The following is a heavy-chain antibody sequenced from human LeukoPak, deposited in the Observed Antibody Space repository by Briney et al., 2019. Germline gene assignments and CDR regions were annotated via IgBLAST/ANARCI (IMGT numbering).Heavy chain of an antibody. CDR2: IYYSGNT. V-gene: IGHV4-39*07. J-gene: IGHJ6*03. D-gene: IGHD4-23*01. Sequence: SETLSLTCTVSGGSISSSSYYWGWIRQPPGKGLEWIGSIYYSGNTYYNPSLKSRVTISVDTSKNQFSLKLSSVTAADTAVYYCAREGLRWPGFGHYYYYYMDVWGKGTTVTVSS. CDR3: AREGLRWPGFGHYYYYYMDV. CDR1: GGSISSSSYY.